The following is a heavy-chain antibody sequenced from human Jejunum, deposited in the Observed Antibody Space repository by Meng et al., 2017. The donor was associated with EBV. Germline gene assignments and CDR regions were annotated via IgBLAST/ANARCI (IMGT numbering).Heavy chain of an antibody. J-gene: IGHJ4*02. D-gene: IGHD3-3*01. CDR1: GGSFGGYF. V-gene: IGHV4-34*01. Sequence: QAQLTQWGGGVLKPSETLSLTCAVSGGSFGGYFWTWIRQAPGKGLEWIGEINQVGSTNYNPSLKSRVTISVDTSNIQFSLKVASVTAADTAVYYCARSGAIIGVQGAPDYWGQGTLVTVSS. CDR3: ARSGAIIGVQGAPDY. CDR2: INQVGST.